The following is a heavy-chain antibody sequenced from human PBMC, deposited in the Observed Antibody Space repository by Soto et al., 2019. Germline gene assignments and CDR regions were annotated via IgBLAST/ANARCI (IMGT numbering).Heavy chain of an antibody. D-gene: IGHD6-19*01. CDR2: ISWNSGSI. Sequence: PGGSLRLSCAASGFTFDDYAMHWVRQAPGKGLERVSGISWNSGSIGYADSVNGRFTISRDNAKNSLYLQMNSLRAEDTALYYCAKDTKIAVAGTRSAFDIWGQGTMVTVSS. V-gene: IGHV3-9*01. CDR1: GFTFDDYA. J-gene: IGHJ3*02. CDR3: AKDTKIAVAGTRSAFDI.